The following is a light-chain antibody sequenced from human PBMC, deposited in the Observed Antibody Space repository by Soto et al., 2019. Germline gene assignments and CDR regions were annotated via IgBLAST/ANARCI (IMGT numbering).Light chain of an antibody. V-gene: IGLV3-21*02. Sequence: SYELTQPPSVSVAPGQTASLACGGDNIETKTAHWYQQRPGQAPVLVVYDDRDRPSGIPERFSGSNSGHTATLTISRVEAGDEADYYCQVWDIVTSRRIFGGGTQLTVL. CDR2: DDR. J-gene: IGLJ7*01. CDR3: QVWDIVTSRRI. CDR1: NIETKT.